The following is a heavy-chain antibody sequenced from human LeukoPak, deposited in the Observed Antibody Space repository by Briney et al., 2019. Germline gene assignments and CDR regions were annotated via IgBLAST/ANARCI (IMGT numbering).Heavy chain of an antibody. J-gene: IGHJ4*02. CDR2: MNPNTGET. V-gene: IGHV1-2*02. Sequence: ASVKVSCKAAGYTFTAYYMHWVRQAPGQGLEWMGWMNPNTGETRYAQNFQGRVTVTRDASITTAYLELSRLRSDDTAVYYCASIAAAGLPIDYWGQGTLVTVSS. CDR3: ASIAAAGLPIDY. D-gene: IGHD6-13*01. CDR1: GYTFTAYY.